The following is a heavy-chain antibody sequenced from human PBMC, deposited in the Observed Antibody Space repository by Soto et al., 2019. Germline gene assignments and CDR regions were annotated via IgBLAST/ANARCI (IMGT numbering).Heavy chain of an antibody. V-gene: IGHV1-18*01. Sequence: QVQLVQSGTEVKEPGASVKVSCKASGYTFTDYGFSWVRQAPGQGLEWLGWISAHDGNTNYGQILQGRATMTTDTSTRTAYMELRSLRSDDTAVYYCVRDHARAYYYYMDVWGKGTTVTVSS. CDR1: GYTFTDYG. CDR3: VRDHARAYYYYMDV. J-gene: IGHJ6*03. CDR2: ISAHDGNT.